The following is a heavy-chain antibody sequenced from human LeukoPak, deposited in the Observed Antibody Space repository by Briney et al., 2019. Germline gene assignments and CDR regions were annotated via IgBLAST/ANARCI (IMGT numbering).Heavy chain of an antibody. CDR2: IYHSGNT. J-gene: IGHJ4*01. CDR1: GGSISSGDYS. V-gene: IGHV4-30-2*01. CDR3: ARVSWFGELTPYFDY. D-gene: IGHD3-10*01. Sequence: ESSQTLSLTCAVSGGSISSGDYSWSWIRQPPGKGLVWIGYIYHSGNTYYNPSLKSRVTISVDRSKTQFSLKLSSVTAADTAVYYCARVSWFGELTPYFDYWGHGTLVTVSS.